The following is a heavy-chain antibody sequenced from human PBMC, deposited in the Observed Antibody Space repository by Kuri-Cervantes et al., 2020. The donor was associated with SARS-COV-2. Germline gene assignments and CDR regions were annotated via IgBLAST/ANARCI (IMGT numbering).Heavy chain of an antibody. CDR2: INPNSGGT. J-gene: IGHJ3*02. V-gene: IGHV1-2*04. D-gene: IGHD3-16*02. CDR1: GYTFTGYY. Sequence: APVKVSCKASGYTFTGYYMHWVRQAPGQGLEWMGWINPNSGGTNSAQKFQGWVIMTRDTSITTAYMELSRLRSDDTAVYYCARGPSWNYIWGTYRGGWDTFDIWGQGTMVTVSS. CDR3: ARGPSWNYIWGTYRGGWDTFDI.